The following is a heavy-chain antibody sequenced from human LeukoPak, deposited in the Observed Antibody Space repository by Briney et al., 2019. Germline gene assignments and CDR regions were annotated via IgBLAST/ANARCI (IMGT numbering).Heavy chain of an antibody. V-gene: IGHV4-4*07. D-gene: IGHD3-10*01. CDR2: VYTSGTT. CDR1: GGSISGYY. J-gene: IGHJ5*02. Sequence: SETLSLTCTVSGGSISGYYWSWFRQPAGKGLEWIGRVYTSGTTNYNPSLKSRVTMSIDTSKNQFSLKLTSVTAADAAVYYCARGFGHPWGQGTLVTVSS. CDR3: ARGFGHP.